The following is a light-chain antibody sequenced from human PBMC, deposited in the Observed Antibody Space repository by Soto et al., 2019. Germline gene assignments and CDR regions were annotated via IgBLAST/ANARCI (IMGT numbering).Light chain of an antibody. V-gene: IGKV3-11*01. CDR2: DAF. CDR1: QSVSSF. CDR3: QQRSSWPS. Sequence: EIVLTQSPVILSLSPGDRATLSCRASQSVSSFIAWYQQKPGRAPRLLIYDAFNRASGIPARFSGSGSGTDFTLTISSLEPEDFAVYYCQQRSSWPSFGPGTKVDVK. J-gene: IGKJ3*01.